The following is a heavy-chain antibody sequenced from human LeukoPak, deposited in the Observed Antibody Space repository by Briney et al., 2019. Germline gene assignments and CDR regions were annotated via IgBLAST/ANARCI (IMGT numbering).Heavy chain of an antibody. J-gene: IGHJ4*02. CDR1: GFTFGKYW. V-gene: IGHV3-7*03. Sequence: GGSLRLSCVASGFTFGKYWMSWVRQAPGKGLEWVANIKLDGSEKNYVDSVKGRFTISRDNTKNSLYLQMNSLRAEDTAVYYCASLGGYCSGGSCYGVDYWGQGTLVTVSS. CDR3: ASLGGYCSGGSCYGVDY. D-gene: IGHD2-15*01. CDR2: IKLDGSEK.